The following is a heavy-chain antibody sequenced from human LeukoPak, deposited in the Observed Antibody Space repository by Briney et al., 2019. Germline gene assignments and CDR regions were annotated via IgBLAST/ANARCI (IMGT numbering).Heavy chain of an antibody. J-gene: IGHJ4*02. Sequence: GGSLRLSCAASGFTFRSYVMSWVRQAPGKGLEWVSTISGSSVTTYYADSVKGRFTISRDNAKNTLYLQMNSLRAEDTAVYYCAGDRRAFDYWGQGTLVTVSS. CDR2: ISGSSVTT. CDR3: AGDRRAFDY. V-gene: IGHV3-23*01. D-gene: IGHD3-16*02. CDR1: GFTFRSYV.